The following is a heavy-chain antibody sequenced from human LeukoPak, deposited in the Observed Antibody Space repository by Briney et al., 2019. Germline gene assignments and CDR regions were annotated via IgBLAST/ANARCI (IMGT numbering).Heavy chain of an antibody. J-gene: IGHJ5*02. CDR3: ARGFRTYCSGGNCYSSWFDP. Sequence: MSSETLSLTCTVSGGSVNSGSYHWSWIRQPPGKGLEWIGHIYYSGSTHYNPSPKSRVTISVDTSKNQFSLKLISVTAADTAVYYCARGFRTYCSGGNCYSSWFDPWGQGTLVTVSS. CDR1: GGSVNSGSYH. CDR2: IYYSGST. D-gene: IGHD2-15*01. V-gene: IGHV4-61*01.